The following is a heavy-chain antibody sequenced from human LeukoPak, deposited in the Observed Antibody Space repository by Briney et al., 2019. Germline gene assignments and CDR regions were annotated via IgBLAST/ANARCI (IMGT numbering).Heavy chain of an antibody. CDR3: ASRKTYYDILTGYYYMDV. J-gene: IGHJ6*03. CDR2: ITSSGDIT. V-gene: IGHV3-23*01. Sequence: PGGSLRLSCAASGFTFSSYAMSWVRQAPGKGLEWVSAITSSGDITYYADSVKGRFTISRDNSKNTLYLQMNSLRVEDTAVYYCASRKTYYDILTGYYYMDVWGKGTTVTVSS. CDR1: GFTFSSYA. D-gene: IGHD3-9*01.